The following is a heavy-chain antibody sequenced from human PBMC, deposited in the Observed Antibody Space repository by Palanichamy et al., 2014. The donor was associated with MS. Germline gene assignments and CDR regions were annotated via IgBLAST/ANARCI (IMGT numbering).Heavy chain of an antibody. D-gene: IGHD3-22*01. J-gene: IGHJ5*02. Sequence: QVQLVESGGGVVQPGRSLRLSCAASGSTFRSYGMHWVRQAPGKGLEWVAVISYDGSNKYYADSVKGRFTISRDNSKNTLYLQMNSLRAEDTAVYYCAKESDSSGYYGFDPWGQGTLVTVSS. CDR1: GSTFRSYG. CDR2: ISYDGSNK. CDR3: AKESDSSGYYGFDP. V-gene: IGHV3-30*18.